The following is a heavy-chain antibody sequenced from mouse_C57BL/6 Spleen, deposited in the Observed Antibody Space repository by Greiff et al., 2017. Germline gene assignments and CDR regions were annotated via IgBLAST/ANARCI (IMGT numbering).Heavy chain of an antibody. CDR3: AIDTTYYFDY. CDR2: INPNNGGT. CDR1: GYTFTDYN. V-gene: IGHV1-22*01. D-gene: IGHD1-1*01. Sequence: EVQLQQSGPELVKPGASVKMSCKASGYTFTDYNMHWVKQSHGKSLEWIGYINPNNGGTSYNQKFKGKATLTVTKYSSLAYMEHRRLTSEDSAVYYSAIDTTYYFDYWGQGTTLTVSS. J-gene: IGHJ2*01.